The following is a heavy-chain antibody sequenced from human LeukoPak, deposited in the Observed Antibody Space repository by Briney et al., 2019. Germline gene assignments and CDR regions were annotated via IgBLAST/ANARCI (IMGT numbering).Heavy chain of an antibody. CDR3: ARGRIVVVPAARTWFDP. V-gene: IGHV4-34*01. D-gene: IGHD2-2*01. Sequence: SETLSLTCAVYGGSFSGYYWSWIRQPPGKGLEWIGEINHSGSTNYNPSLKSRVTISVDTSKNQFSLKLSSVTAADTAVYYRARGRIVVVPAARTWFDPWGQGTLVTVSS. J-gene: IGHJ5*02. CDR2: INHSGST. CDR1: GGSFSGYY.